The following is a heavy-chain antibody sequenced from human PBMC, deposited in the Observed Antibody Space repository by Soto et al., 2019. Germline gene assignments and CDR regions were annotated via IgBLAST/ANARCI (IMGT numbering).Heavy chain of an antibody. Sequence: SETLSLTCTVSGGSISSGGYYWSWTRQHPGKGLEWIGYIYYSGSTYYNPSLKSRVTISVDTSKNQFSLKLSSVTAADTAVYYCAKLKGSGYSYYFDYWGQGTLVTVSS. CDR2: IYYSGST. D-gene: IGHD3-22*01. J-gene: IGHJ4*02. CDR1: GGSISSGGYY. V-gene: IGHV4-31*03. CDR3: AKLKGSGYSYYFDY.